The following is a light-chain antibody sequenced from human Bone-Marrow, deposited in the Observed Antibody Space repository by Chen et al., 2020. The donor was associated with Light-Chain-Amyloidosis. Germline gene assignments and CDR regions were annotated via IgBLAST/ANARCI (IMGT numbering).Light chain of an antibody. CDR3: QVWDRSSDRPV. J-gene: IGLJ3*02. CDR2: DDS. Sequence: YVLTQPSSVSVAPGQTATIACGGNNIGTTSVHWYQQTPGQAPLLVVYDDSDRPSGIPERLAGSHSRNAATLTISRVEAGDDADYYYQVWDRSSDRPVFGGGTKLTVL. CDR1: NIGTTS. V-gene: IGLV3-21*02.